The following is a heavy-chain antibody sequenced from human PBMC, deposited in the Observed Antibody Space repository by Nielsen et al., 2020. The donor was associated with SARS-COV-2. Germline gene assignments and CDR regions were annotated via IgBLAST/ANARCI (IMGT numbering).Heavy chain of an antibody. CDR1: GFTFDDCA. CDR3: ANMGSRLGYGVDV. V-gene: IGHV3-9*01. D-gene: IGHD3-16*01. Sequence: SLKISCAASGFTFDDCAMHWVRQAPGKGLEWVSGISWNSGSIGYADSVKGRFTISRDNAKNSLFLQMNSLRVDDTALYYCANMGSRLGYGVDVWGQGTTVTVSS. J-gene: IGHJ6*02. CDR2: ISWNSGSI.